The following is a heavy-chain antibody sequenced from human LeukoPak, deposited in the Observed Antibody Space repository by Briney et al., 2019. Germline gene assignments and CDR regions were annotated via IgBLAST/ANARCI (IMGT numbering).Heavy chain of an antibody. CDR2: IYYSGST. D-gene: IGHD3-3*01. Sequence: SQTLSLTCTVSGGSISSSSYYWGWIRQPPGKGLEWIGSIYYSGSTYYNPSLKSRVTISVDTSKNQFSLKLSSVTAADTAVYYCARRYDFWSGYLNWGQGTLVTVFS. CDR1: GGSISSSSYY. V-gene: IGHV4-39*01. J-gene: IGHJ4*02. CDR3: ARRYDFWSGYLN.